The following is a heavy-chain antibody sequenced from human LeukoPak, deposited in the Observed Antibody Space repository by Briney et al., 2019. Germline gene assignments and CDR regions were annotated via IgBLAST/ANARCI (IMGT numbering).Heavy chain of an antibody. V-gene: IGHV3-23*01. CDR1: GFTLSSYA. J-gene: IGHJ3*02. CDR3: AKLRLVRNAFDI. Sequence: GGSLRLSCAASGFTLSSYAMSWVRQAPGKGLEWVSAISGSGGSTYYADSVKGRFTISRDNSKNTLYLQMNSLRAEDTAVYYCAKLRLVRNAFDIWGQGTMVTVSS. D-gene: IGHD6-6*01. CDR2: ISGSGGST.